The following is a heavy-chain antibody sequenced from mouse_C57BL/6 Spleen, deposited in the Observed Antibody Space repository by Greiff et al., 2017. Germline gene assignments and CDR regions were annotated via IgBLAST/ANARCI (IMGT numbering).Heavy chain of an antibody. V-gene: IGHV5-17*01. CDR1: GFTFSDYG. CDR3: ARFYDGYSSYYFDY. J-gene: IGHJ2*01. CDR2: ISSGSSTI. Sequence: EVKLVESGGGLVKPGGSLKLSCAASGFTFSDYGMHWVRQAPEKGLEWVAYISSGSSTIYYADTVKGRFTISRDNAKNTLFLQMTSLRSEDTAMYYCARFYDGYSSYYFDYWGQGTTLTVSS. D-gene: IGHD2-3*01.